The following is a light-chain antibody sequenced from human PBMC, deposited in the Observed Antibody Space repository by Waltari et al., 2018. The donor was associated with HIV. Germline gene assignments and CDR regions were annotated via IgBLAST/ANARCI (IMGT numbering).Light chain of an antibody. V-gene: IGLV1-47*01. J-gene: IGLJ2*01. CDR2: RNN. Sequence: QSVLTQPPSASGTPGQRVTISCSGSRSNIGRKYVYWYQQLPGTAPKLLIYRNNQRPSGAPDRFSGSKSGTSASLAISGLRSEDEADYYCTAWDDSLSGVVFGGGTKLTVL. CDR3: TAWDDSLSGVV. CDR1: RSNIGRKY.